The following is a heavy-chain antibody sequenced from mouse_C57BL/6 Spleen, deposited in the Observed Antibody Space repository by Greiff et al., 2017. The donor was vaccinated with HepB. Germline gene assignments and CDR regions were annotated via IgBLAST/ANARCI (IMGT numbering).Heavy chain of an antibody. D-gene: IGHD2-14*01. J-gene: IGHJ4*01. CDR2: INPNNGGT. V-gene: IGHV1-22*01. CDR1: GYTFTDYN. CDR3: ARHRGGTDYAMDY. Sequence: EVQLQQSGPELVKPGASVKMSCKASGYTFTDYNMHWVKQSHGKSLEWIGYINPNNGGTSYNQKFKGKATLTVNKSSSTAYMELRSLTSEDSAVYYCARHRGGTDYAMDYWGQGTSVTVSS.